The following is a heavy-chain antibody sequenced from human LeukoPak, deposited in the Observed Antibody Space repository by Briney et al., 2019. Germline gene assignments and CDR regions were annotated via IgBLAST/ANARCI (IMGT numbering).Heavy chain of an antibody. V-gene: IGHV3-30*04. Sequence: PGGSLRLSCAASGFTFSSYAMHWVRQAPGKGLEWVAVISYDGSNKYYADSVKGRFTISRDNSKNTLYLQMNSLRAEDTAVYYCAKSHYDILTGYHYYFDYWGQGTLVTVSS. CDR3: AKSHYDILTGYHYYFDY. D-gene: IGHD3-9*01. CDR2: ISYDGSNK. J-gene: IGHJ4*02. CDR1: GFTFSSYA.